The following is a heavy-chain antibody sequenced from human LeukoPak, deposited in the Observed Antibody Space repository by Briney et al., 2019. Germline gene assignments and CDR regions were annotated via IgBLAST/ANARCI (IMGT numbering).Heavy chain of an antibody. J-gene: IGHJ4*02. V-gene: IGHV4-4*09. D-gene: IGHD6-6*01. Sequence: SETLSLTCTVSGGSISSYYWSWIRQPPGKGLEWIGYIYTSGSTNYNPSLKSRVTISVDTSKNQFSLKLSSVTAADTAVYYWARHRARGRIAARPTFDFDYWGQGTLVTVSS. CDR3: ARHRARGRIAARPTFDFDY. CDR1: GGSISSYY. CDR2: IYTSGST.